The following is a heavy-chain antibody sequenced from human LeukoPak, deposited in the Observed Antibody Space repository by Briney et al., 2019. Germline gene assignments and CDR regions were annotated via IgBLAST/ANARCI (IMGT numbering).Heavy chain of an antibody. CDR3: ARDPSSYYDFWSGYPDY. CDR2: IRSDGSTK. Sequence: PGGSLRLSCAASGFTFSSYGMHWVRQAPGKGLEWVAFIRSDGSTKYYADSVKGPFTISRDNSKNTLYLQMNSLRAEDTAVYYCARDPSSYYDFWSGYPDYWGQGTLVTVSS. CDR1: GFTFSSYG. V-gene: IGHV3-30*02. D-gene: IGHD3-3*01. J-gene: IGHJ4*02.